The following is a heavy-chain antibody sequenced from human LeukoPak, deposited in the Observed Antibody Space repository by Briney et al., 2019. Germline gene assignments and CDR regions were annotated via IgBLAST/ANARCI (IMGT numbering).Heavy chain of an antibody. J-gene: IGHJ4*02. V-gene: IGHV4-39*01. CDR2: IYYSGST. D-gene: IGHD4-17*01. CDR1: XGSISSTAYY. CDR3: ARLYGDYYFDY. Sequence: KPSETLSLTCTVSXGSISSTAYYWGCIRQPPGKGLEWIGSIYYSGSTYYNPSLKSRVTMSVDTSKNQFSLNLSSVTAADTAVYYCARLYGDYYFDYWGQGTLVTVSS.